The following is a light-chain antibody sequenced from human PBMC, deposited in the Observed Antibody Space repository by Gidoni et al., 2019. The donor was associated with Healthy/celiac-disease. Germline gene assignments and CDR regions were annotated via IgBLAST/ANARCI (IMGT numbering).Light chain of an antibody. V-gene: IGKV3-11*01. CDR1: QSVSRY. CDR2: DAS. CDR3: QQRSNWPLT. Sequence: EIVLTQSPATLPLSPGEIATLPCRASQSVSRYLAWYQQKPGQAPRLLIYDASNRATGIPARSSGSGSGTDFTLTISSLEPEDFAVYYCQQRSNWPLTFGGGTKVEIK. J-gene: IGKJ4*01.